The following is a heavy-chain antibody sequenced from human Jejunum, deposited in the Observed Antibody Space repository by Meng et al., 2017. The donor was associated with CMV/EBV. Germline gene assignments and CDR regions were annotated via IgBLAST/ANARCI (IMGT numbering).Heavy chain of an antibody. J-gene: IGHJ4*02. CDR2: MSTEGSTK. CDR1: GLSFSNSG. V-gene: IGHV3-74*01. Sequence: CAGSGLSFSNSGMQGVRRARGEGLVCVAHMSTEGSTKRYADSVKGRFTISRDNAKDTLYLQMNSLRAEDTAVYYCARVTWPFFFDYWGQGTLVTVSS. D-gene: IGHD3-16*01. CDR3: ARVTWPFFFDY.